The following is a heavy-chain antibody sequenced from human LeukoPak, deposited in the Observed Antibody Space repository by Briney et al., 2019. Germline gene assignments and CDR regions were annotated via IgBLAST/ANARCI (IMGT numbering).Heavy chain of an antibody. CDR2: IYHSGST. Sequence: PSETLSLTCTVSGGSISSGGYYWSWIRQPPGKGLEWIGYIYHSGSTYYNPSLKSRVTISVDRSKNQFSLKLSSVTAADTAVYYCARGGRAPPSAVVPRDWGQGTLVTVSS. CDR3: ARGGRAPPSAVVPRD. V-gene: IGHV4-30-2*01. D-gene: IGHD2-2*01. J-gene: IGHJ4*02. CDR1: GGSISSGGYY.